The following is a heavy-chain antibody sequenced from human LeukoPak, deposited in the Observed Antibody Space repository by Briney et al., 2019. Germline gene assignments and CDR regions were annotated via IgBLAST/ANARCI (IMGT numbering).Heavy chain of an antibody. J-gene: IGHJ4*02. CDR2: IHPGTSDT. D-gene: IGHD3-9*01. V-gene: IGHV5-51*01. CDR3: ERLDSREVRYFDWSRGPFDY. Sequence: GESLKISCKASGYVFTSYWIGWVRQMPGRGLEWMGIIHPGTSDTRYGPSFQGHVTRSADKSISTAYLQWSRLEASDSAIYYGERLDSREVRYFDWSRGPFDYWGQGTLVTVSS. CDR1: GYVFTSYW.